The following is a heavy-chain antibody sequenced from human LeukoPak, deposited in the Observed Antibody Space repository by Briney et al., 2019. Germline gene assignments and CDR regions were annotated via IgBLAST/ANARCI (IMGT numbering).Heavy chain of an antibody. Sequence: ASVKVSCKASGYTFTGYYMHWVRQAPGQGLEWMGWINPNSGGTNYAQKFQGRVTMTRDTSISTAYMELSRLRSGDTAGYYCARVAYSSSWYGDNWFDPWGQGTLVTVSS. CDR3: ARVAYSSSWYGDNWFDP. J-gene: IGHJ5*02. V-gene: IGHV1-2*02. CDR1: GYTFTGYY. D-gene: IGHD6-13*01. CDR2: INPNSGGT.